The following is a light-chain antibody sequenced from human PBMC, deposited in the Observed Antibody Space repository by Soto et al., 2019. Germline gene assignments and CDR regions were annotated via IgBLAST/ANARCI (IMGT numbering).Light chain of an antibody. CDR1: SSNIGSYS. CDR2: ENY. CDR3: GAWDGSLTGGV. V-gene: IGLV1-51*02. J-gene: IGLJ2*01. Sequence: QSVLTQPPSVSAAPGQKVTISCSGSSSNIGSYSVSWYQHLPGTAPKLLIYENYERPSGIPDRFSGSKSGTSATLGITGLQTGDEADYYGGAWDGSLTGGVFGGVTKLTVL.